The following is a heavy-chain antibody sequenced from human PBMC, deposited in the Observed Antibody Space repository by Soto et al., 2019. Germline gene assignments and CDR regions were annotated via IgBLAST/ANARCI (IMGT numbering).Heavy chain of an antibody. J-gene: IGHJ2*01. V-gene: IGHV3-30-3*01. CDR3: ARDPLWGTAMVLWYFDL. CDR2: ISYDGSNK. D-gene: IGHD5-18*01. CDR1: GFTFNNYA. Sequence: QVQLVESGGGVVQPGRSLRLSCAASGFTFNNYAMHWVRQAPGKGLEWVALISYDGSNKYYADSVKGRFTISRDNSDNTPYLQMNSLRAEDTAVDYCARDPLWGTAMVLWYFDLWGRGTLVTVSS.